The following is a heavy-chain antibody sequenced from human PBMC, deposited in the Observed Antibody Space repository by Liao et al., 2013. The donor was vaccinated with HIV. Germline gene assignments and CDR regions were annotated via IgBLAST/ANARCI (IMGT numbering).Heavy chain of an antibody. V-gene: IGHV4-34*01. CDR2: VTHSGGT. J-gene: IGHJ4*02. D-gene: IGHD1-26*01. CDR1: GTSFRGYY. Sequence: QVQLQQWGAGLLKPAETLSLTCAADGTSFRGYYWGWIRQAPGKGLEWLGEVTHSGGTNHNPSLKSRVTISADTSKSHFSLKLTSVTAADTAVYYCARFPSRYNGTYSWGQGTLVTVSS. CDR3: ARFPSRYNGTYS.